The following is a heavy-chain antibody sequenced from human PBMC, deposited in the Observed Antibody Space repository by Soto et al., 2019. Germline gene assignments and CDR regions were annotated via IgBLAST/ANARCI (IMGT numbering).Heavy chain of an antibody. CDR1: GFTVSSNY. CDR3: ASAGGYCSGGSRPPYYYGMDD. D-gene: IGHD2-15*01. CDR2: IYSGGST. V-gene: IGHV3-53*04. J-gene: IGHJ6*02. Sequence: GGSLRLSCAASGFTVSSNYMSWVRQAPGKGLEWVSVIYSGGSTYYADSVKGRFTISRHNSKNTLYLQMNSLRAEDTAVYYCASAGGYCSGGSRPPYYYGMDDWGQGTTVTVSS.